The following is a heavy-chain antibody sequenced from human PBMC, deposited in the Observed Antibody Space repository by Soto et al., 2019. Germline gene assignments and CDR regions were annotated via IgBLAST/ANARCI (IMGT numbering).Heavy chain of an antibody. J-gene: IGHJ4*02. CDR1: GYTLPNFY. Sequence: QVQLVKSGAEVKEPGASVKISCKGSGYTLPNFYINWVRQAPGQGLEWMGIVNPNGGSTNYAQNFKGRITISRDTSTSTVYMDLSSLRSEDTAVYYCARGLASGDYWGQGTLVTVSS. CDR3: ARGLASGDY. V-gene: IGHV1-46*01. D-gene: IGHD6-6*01. CDR2: VNPNGGST.